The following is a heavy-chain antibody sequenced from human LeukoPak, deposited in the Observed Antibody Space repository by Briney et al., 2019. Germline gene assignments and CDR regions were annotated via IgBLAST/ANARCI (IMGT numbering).Heavy chain of an antibody. Sequence: SETLSLTCTVSGGSISSSSYYWGWIRRPPGKGLEWIGSIYYSGSTNYNPSLKSRVTISVDTSKNQFSLKLSSVTAADTAVYYCARLSDGYNYVYWGQGTLVTVSS. CDR2: IYYSGST. J-gene: IGHJ4*02. CDR1: GGSISSSSYY. V-gene: IGHV4-39*07. D-gene: IGHD5-24*01. CDR3: ARLSDGYNYVY.